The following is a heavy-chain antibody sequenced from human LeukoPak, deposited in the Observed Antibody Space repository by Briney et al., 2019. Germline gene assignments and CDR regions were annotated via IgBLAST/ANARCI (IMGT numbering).Heavy chain of an antibody. CDR2: IYTSGST. D-gene: IGHD3-10*01. J-gene: IGHJ6*03. CDR3: ARGTNYYGSGSYYNSYYYYYMDV. CDR1: GGSISSYY. V-gene: IGHV4-4*07. Sequence: SETLSLTCTVSGGSISSYYWSWIRQPAGKGLEWIGRIYTSGSTNHNPSLKSRVTMSVDTSKNQFSLKLSSVTAADTAVYYCARGTNYYGSGSYYNSYYYYYMDVWGKGTTVTVSS.